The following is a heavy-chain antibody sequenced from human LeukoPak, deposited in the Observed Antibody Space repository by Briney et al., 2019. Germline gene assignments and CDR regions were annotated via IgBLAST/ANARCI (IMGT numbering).Heavy chain of an antibody. J-gene: IGHJ3*02. CDR2: IYTSGST. CDR1: GGSISSGSYY. V-gene: IGHV4-61*02. CDR3: ARAAMSDLDI. Sequence: SETLSLTCTVSGGSISSGSYYWSWIRQPAGKGLEWIGRIYTSGSTNYNPSLKSRVTISVDTSKNQFSLKLSSVTAADTAVYYCARAAMSDLDIWGQGTMVTVSS.